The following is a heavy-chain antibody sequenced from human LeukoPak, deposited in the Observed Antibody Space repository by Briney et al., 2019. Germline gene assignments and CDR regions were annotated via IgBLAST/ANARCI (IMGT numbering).Heavy chain of an antibody. V-gene: IGHV6-1*01. CDR2: TYYRSKWYY. D-gene: IGHD3-10*01. CDR3: ARDPVGGSIIFDY. J-gene: IGHJ4*02. CDR1: GDSVSSNSAA. Sequence: SQTLSLTCAISGDSVSSNSAAWNWIRQSPSRGLEWLGRTYYRSKWYYDYAVAVKSRISINPDTSKNQFSLQLSSVTPEDTAVYYCARDPVGGSIIFDYWGQRTLVTVSS.